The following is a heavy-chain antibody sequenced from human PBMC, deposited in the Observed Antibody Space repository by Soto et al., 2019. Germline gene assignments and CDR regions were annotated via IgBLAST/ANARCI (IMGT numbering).Heavy chain of an antibody. J-gene: IGHJ6*02. CDR2: INHSGST. CDR1: GGSFSGYY. D-gene: IGHD6-19*01. V-gene: IGHV4-34*01. Sequence: SATQSLTWAVYGGSFSGYYWSWIRPPPGKGLEWIGEINHSGSTNYNPSLKSRVTISVDTSKNQFSLKLSSVTAADTAIYYCARGSGRSRGWGTYYYSGMDVWGQGTTVTVAS. CDR3: ARGSGRSRGWGTYYYSGMDV.